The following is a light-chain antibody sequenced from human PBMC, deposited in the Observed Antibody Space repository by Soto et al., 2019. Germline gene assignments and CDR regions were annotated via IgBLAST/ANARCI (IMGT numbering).Light chain of an antibody. CDR3: SSYTGSSTLVV. V-gene: IGLV2-14*01. CDR2: DVS. CDR1: SSDVGDNS. J-gene: IGLJ2*01. Sequence: QSALTQPASVSGSPGQSITISCTGTSSDVGDNSVSWYQQPPGKAPKLMIYDVSSRPSGVSKRLSASKSGNTASLTISGLQADDQSDYYCSSYTGSSTLVVFGGGTKLTVL.